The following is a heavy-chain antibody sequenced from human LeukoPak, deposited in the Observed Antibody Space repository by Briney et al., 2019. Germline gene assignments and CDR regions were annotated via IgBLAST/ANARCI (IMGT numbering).Heavy chain of an antibody. D-gene: IGHD6-19*01. CDR3: AHRQEGGWSFDY. CDR2: IYWDDDK. J-gene: IGHJ4*02. CDR1: GFSLSTSGVG. V-gene: IGHV2-5*02. Sequence: SGPTLVKPTHTLTLTRTFSGFSLSTSGVGVGWIRQPPGKALEWLALIYWDDDKRYSPSLKSRLTITKDTSKNQVVLTMTNMDPVDTATYYCAHRQEGGWSFDYWGQGTLVTVSS.